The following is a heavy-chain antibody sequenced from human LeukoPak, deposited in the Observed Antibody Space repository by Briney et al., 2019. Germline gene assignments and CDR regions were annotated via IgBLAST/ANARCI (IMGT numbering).Heavy chain of an antibody. CDR2: IKQDGSEK. D-gene: IGHD3-16*01. CDR3: ARGGGLDV. V-gene: IGHV3-7*03. CDR1: GFIFSDYN. J-gene: IGHJ6*02. Sequence: GGSLRLSCAASGFIFSDYNMNWVRQAPGKGLGWVANIKQDGSEKYYVDSVKGRFTISRDNAKNSLYLQMSNLRAEDTAVYFCARGGGLDVWGQGATVTVSS.